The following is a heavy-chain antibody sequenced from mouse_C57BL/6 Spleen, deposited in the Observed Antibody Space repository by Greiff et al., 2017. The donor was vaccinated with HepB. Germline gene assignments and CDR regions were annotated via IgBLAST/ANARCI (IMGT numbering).Heavy chain of an antibody. CDR1: GYAFSSSW. J-gene: IGHJ1*03. V-gene: IGHV1-82*01. D-gene: IGHD2-5*01. CDR2: IYPGDGDT. CDR3: ARGSNYGYWYFDV. Sequence: VQLQESGPELVKPGASVKISCKASGYAFSSSWMNWVKQRPGKGLEWIGRIYPGDGDTNYNGKFKGKATLTADKSSSTAYMQLSSLTSEDSAVYFCARGSNYGYWYFDVWGTGTTVTVSS.